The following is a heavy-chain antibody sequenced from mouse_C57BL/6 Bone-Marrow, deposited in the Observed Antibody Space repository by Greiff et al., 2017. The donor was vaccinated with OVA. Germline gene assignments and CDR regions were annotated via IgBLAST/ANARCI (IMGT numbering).Heavy chain of an antibody. V-gene: IGHV5-6*01. CDR2: ISSGGSYT. D-gene: IGHD1-1*01. CDR3: ARLEALLLREEYAMDY. J-gene: IGHJ4*01. Sequence: EVQLVESGGDLVKPGGSLKLSCAASGFTFSSYGMSWVRQTPDKRLEWVATISSGGSYTYYPDSVKGRFTISRDNAKNTLYLQMSSLKSEDTAMYYCARLEALLLREEYAMDYWGQGTSVTVSS. CDR1: GFTFSSYG.